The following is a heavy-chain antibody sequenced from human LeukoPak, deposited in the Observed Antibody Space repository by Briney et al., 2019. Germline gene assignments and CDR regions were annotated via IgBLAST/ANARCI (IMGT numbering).Heavy chain of an antibody. CDR3: AKELYYYGSGKNYFDY. CDR2: IRYDGSNK. V-gene: IGHV3-30*02. D-gene: IGHD3-10*01. CDR1: GFIFSSYG. J-gene: IGHJ4*02. Sequence: GGSLRLSCAASGFIFSSYGMHWVRQPPGKGLEWVAFIRYDGSNKHFTDSVKGRFTISRDNSKKTLYLQMNSLRAEDTAVYYCAKELYYYGSGKNYFDYWGQGNLVTVSS.